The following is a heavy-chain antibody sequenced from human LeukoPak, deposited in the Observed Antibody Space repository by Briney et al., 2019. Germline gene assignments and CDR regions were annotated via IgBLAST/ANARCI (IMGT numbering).Heavy chain of an antibody. D-gene: IGHD4-17*01. CDR2: IYYRGST. V-gene: IGHV4-59*08. CDR1: GGSISSYY. Sequence: PSETLSLTCTVSGGSISSYYWSWIRQPPGKGLEWIGYIYYRGSTNYNPSLKSRVTISVDTSKNQFSLKLSSVTAADTAVYYCARIGYGDYYFDYWGQGTLVTVSS. J-gene: IGHJ4*02. CDR3: ARIGYGDYYFDY.